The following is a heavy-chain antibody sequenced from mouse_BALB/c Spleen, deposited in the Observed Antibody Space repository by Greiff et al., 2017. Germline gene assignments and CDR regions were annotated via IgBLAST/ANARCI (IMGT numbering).Heavy chain of an antibody. V-gene: IGHV3-2*02. J-gene: IGHJ4*01. CDR3: ARSGLGAMDY. CDR2: ISYSGST. Sequence: EVQGVESGPGLVKPSQSLSLTCTVTGYSITSDYAWNWIRQFPGNKLEWMGYISYSGSTYYNPSLKSRISITRDTSKNQFFLQLNSVTTDDTATYYCARSGLGAMDYWGQGTSVTVSS. CDR1: GYSITSDYA. D-gene: IGHD3-3*01.